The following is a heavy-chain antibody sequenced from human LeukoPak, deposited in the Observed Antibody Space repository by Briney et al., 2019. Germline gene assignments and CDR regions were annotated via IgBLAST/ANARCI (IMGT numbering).Heavy chain of an antibody. J-gene: IGHJ4*02. CDR3: AKSGIAARMLDY. V-gene: IGHV4-61*02. CDR2: IYTSGST. Sequence: SGTLSLTCTVSGGSISSGSYYWSWIRQPAGKGLEWIGRIYTSGSTNYNPSLKSRVTISVDTSKNQFSLKLSSVTAADTAVYYCAKSGIAARMLDYWGQGTLVNVSS. CDR1: GGSISSGSYY. D-gene: IGHD6-6*01.